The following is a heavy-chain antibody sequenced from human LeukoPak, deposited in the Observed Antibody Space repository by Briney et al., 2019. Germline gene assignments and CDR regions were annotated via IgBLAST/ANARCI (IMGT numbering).Heavy chain of an antibody. V-gene: IGHV4-59*01. J-gene: IGHJ4*02. Sequence: PSETLSLTCIVSGGSISGYYWSWIRQPPGKGLEWIGYIEYSGRTEYKPSLQSRLTISVDTSKNQLSLKVNSVTAADTAVYYCARGVYGGYFDQWGQGALVTVSS. CDR1: GGSISGYY. D-gene: IGHD4/OR15-4a*01. CDR2: IEYSGRT. CDR3: ARGVYGGYFDQ.